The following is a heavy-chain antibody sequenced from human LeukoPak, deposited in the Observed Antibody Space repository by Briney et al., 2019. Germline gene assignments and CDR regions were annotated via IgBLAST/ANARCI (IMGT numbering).Heavy chain of an antibody. J-gene: IGHJ4*02. CDR1: GFTFSTYA. CDR3: AKALEQETVIALDS. D-gene: IGHD6-13*01. Sequence: GGSLRLSCAASGFTFSTYAMSWVRQAPGKGLERVSAISGSGGSTYYADSVKGRFTISRDNSKNTLYLQMNSLRAEDTSIYFCAKALEQETVIALDSWGQGTLVTVSS. CDR2: ISGSGGST. V-gene: IGHV3-23*01.